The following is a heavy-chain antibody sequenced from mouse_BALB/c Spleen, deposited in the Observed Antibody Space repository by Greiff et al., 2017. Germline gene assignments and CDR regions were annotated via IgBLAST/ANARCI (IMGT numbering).Heavy chain of an antibody. Sequence: DVKLVESGGGLVKPGGSLKLSCAASGFTFSSYAMSWVRQTPEKRLEWVASISSGGSTYYPDSVKGRFTISRDNARNILYLQMSSLRSEDTAMYYCARGHYGSYWYFDVWGAGTTVTVSS. D-gene: IGHD1-1*01. CDR1: GFTFSSYA. J-gene: IGHJ1*01. V-gene: IGHV5-6-5*01. CDR3: ARGHYGSYWYFDV. CDR2: ISSGGST.